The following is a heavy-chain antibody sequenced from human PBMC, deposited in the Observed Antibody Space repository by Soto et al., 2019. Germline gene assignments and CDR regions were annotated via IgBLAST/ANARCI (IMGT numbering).Heavy chain of an antibody. CDR3: ARRPQDCSGGRCYLYFHH. V-gene: IGHV4-30-4*01. CDR2: IYYSGST. J-gene: IGHJ1*01. CDR1: DASISSGDYY. D-gene: IGHD2-15*01. Sequence: SETLSLTCTVSDASISSGDYYWSWIRQPPGKGLEWIGYIYYSGSTYYNPSLKSRVTISVDTSKNQFSLKLSSVTAADTAVYYCARRPQDCSGGRCYLYFHHWGQGTLVTVSS.